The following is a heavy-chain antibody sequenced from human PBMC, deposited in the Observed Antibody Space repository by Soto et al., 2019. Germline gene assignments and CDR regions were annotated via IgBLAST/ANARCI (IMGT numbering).Heavy chain of an antibody. V-gene: IGHV3-7*01. J-gene: IGHJ4*03. CDR2: IKWDASEK. CDR3: ARVAGDGSRASVNQYLDC. CDR1: GFTFGSYW. Sequence: GVSLRLSCAASGFTFGSYWMSWVRQAPGKGPEWLATIKWDASEKKYVDSVKGRFTTSRDNAKNALYLQMDSLRAEDTAVYYCARVAGDGSRASVNQYLDCWGRQTRVAVSS. D-gene: IGHD3-10*01.